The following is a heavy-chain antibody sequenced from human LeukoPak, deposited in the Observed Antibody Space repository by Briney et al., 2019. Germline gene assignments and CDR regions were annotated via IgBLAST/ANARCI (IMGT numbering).Heavy chain of an antibody. Sequence: GGSLRLSCAASGFTFSSYAMSWVRQAPGKGLEWVSAISGSGGSTYYADSVKGRFTISGDNSKNTLYLQMNSLRAEDTAVYYCARDSITGTTPSYNWFDPWGQGTLVTVSS. J-gene: IGHJ5*02. CDR2: ISGSGGST. V-gene: IGHV3-23*01. CDR3: ARDSITGTTPSYNWFDP. D-gene: IGHD1-7*01. CDR1: GFTFSSYA.